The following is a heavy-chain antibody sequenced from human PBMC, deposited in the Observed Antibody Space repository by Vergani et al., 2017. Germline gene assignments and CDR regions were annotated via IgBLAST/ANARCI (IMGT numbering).Heavy chain of an antibody. CDR2: IDSSSSYI. Sequence: EVHLVESGGGLVKPGGSLRLTCVGSEFVFKNYSLNWVRQAPGKGLEWVSSIDSSSSYISYEDSVKGRFTISRDNTKNSLYLQMTSLGVEDTAIYYCARDPLLLDAPIAVPNFDFWGQGTLVSVSS. V-gene: IGHV3-21*01. J-gene: IGHJ4*02. CDR1: EFVFKNYS. CDR3: ARDPLLLDAPIAVPNFDF. D-gene: IGHD2-15*01.